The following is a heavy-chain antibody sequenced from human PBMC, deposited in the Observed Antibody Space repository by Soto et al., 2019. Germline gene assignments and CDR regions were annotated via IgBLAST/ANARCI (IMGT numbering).Heavy chain of an antibody. CDR3: ARHNRGHRSSTSCYTDY. D-gene: IGHD2-2*02. Sequence: QLQESGPGLVKPSETLSLTCTVSGGSISSSSYYWGWIRQPPGKGLEWIGSINYSGNTYYNPSLKTRVIISVDTSKNQFSLRLSSVTDADTAVYYCARHNRGHRSSTSCYTDYWGQGTLVTVSS. V-gene: IGHV4-39*01. CDR2: INYSGNT. CDR1: GGSISSSSYY. J-gene: IGHJ4*02.